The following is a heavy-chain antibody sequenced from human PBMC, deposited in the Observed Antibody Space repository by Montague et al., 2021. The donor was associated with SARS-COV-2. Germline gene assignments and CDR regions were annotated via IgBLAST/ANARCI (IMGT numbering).Heavy chain of an antibody. D-gene: IGHD3-3*01. CDR1: GGSFSGYY. Sequence: SETLSLTCAVYGGSFSGYYWSWIRQPPGKGLEWIGEINHRGSTNYNPSLKSRVTISVDTSKNQSSLKLSSVTAADTAVYYCATLPSSITIFGVVQGYYFDDWGQGTLVTVSS. CDR3: ATLPSSITIFGVVQGYYFDD. V-gene: IGHV4-34*01. J-gene: IGHJ4*02. CDR2: INHRGST.